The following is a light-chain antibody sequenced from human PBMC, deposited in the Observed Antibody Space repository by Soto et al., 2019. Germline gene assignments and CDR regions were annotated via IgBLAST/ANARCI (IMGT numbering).Light chain of an antibody. CDR1: QSVSSY. CDR3: QQRSNWPPVT. CDR2: DAS. V-gene: IGKV3-11*01. J-gene: IGKJ4*01. Sequence: EIVLTQSPATLSLSPGERATLSCRASQSVSSYLAWYQQKPGQAPRLLIYDASNRATGIPARFSGSGSGTDFTLTISSLEPEDFEIYYCQQRSNWPPVTFGGGIKVEIK.